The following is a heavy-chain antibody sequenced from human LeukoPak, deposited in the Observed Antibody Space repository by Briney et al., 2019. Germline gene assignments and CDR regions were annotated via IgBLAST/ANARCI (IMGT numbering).Heavy chain of an antibody. Sequence: EASVKVSCTASGYTFTGYYMHWVRQAPGQGLEWMGRINPNSGGTNYAQKFQGRVTMTRDTSISTAYMELSRLRSDDTAVYYCARGYGDEYYFDYWGQGTLVTVSS. J-gene: IGHJ4*02. V-gene: IGHV1-2*06. CDR3: ARGYGDEYYFDY. D-gene: IGHD4-17*01. CDR2: INPNSGGT. CDR1: GYTFTGYY.